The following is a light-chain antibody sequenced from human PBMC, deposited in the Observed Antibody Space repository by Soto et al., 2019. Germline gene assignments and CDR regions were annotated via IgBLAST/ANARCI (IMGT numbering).Light chain of an antibody. J-gene: IGKJ4*01. CDR1: QSISSTY. CDR2: GAS. V-gene: IGKV3-20*01. Sequence: ENVLTQSPGTLYLSPGERATLSCRASQSISSTYLAWYQQKPGQPPRLLMYGASNRATGIPDRFSGSGSGTDFTLTISRLEPEDFAVYYCQQYSGSPPLTFGGGTKVEIK. CDR3: QQYSGSPPLT.